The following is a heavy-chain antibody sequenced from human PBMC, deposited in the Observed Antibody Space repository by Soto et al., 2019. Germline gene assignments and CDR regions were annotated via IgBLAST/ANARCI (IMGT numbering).Heavy chain of an antibody. CDR2: AFYTGFT. D-gene: IGHD1-20*01. CDR1: GGSISGSYYY. J-gene: IGHJ4*02. CDR3: ASSQKGYNWNYFDH. V-gene: IGHV4-39*01. Sequence: PSETLSLTCAVSGGSISGSYYYWGWLRQSPGRGPEWIGSAFYTGFTSYNPSLESRVSVSVDTSKNQFFLKVSAVTAADTAVYYCASSQKGYNWNYFDHWGQGALVTVSS.